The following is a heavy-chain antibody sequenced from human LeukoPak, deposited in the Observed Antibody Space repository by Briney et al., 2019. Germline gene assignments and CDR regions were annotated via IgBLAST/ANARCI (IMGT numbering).Heavy chain of an antibody. D-gene: IGHD1-26*01. CDR3: AMGVGKYYFDY. V-gene: IGHV1-46*01. J-gene: IGHJ4*02. CDR1: GCTFTSYY. Sequence: GASVKVSCKASGCTFTSYYMHWVRQAPGQGLEWMGIINPSGGSTSYAQKFQGRVTMTRDMSTSTVYMELSSLRSEDTAVYYCAMGVGKYYFDYWGQGTLVTVSS. CDR2: INPSGGST.